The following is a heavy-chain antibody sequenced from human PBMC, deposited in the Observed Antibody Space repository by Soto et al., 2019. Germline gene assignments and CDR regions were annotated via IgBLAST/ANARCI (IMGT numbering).Heavy chain of an antibody. CDR2: IYYSGST. J-gene: IGHJ5*02. CDR3: ARHRSRFGELFSSQQYNWFDP. D-gene: IGHD3-10*01. CDR1: CGSISSGDYY. Sequence: PSEALSLTCTVPCGSISSGDYYSSWIRQPPGKGLEWIGYIYYSGSTYYNPSLKSRVTISVDTSKNQFSLKLSSVTAADTAVYYCARHRSRFGELFSSQQYNWFDPWGQGTLVTVSS. V-gene: IGHV4-30-4*01.